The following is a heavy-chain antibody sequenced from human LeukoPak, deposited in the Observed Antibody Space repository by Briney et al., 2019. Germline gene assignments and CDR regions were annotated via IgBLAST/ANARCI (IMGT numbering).Heavy chain of an antibody. CDR2: ISGSGGST. V-gene: IGHV3-23*01. D-gene: IGHD3-10*01. CDR1: GFTFSSYA. CDR3: AQDRGRGPPMVRRVIALFERVSATPLRASDP. J-gene: IGHJ5*02. Sequence: GGSLRLSCAASGFTFSSYAMSWVRQAPGKGLEWVSAISGSGGSTYYADSVKGRFTISRDNSKNTLYLQMNSLRAEDTAVYYCAQDRGRGPPMVRRVIALFERVSATPLRASDPWGQGTLVTVSS.